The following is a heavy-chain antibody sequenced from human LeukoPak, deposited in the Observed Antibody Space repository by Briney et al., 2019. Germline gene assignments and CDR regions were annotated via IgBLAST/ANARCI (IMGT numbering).Heavy chain of an antibody. CDR2: IYYSGST. Sequence: SETLSLTCAVSGGSFGDFYWSWIRQPPGKGLEWIGSIYYSGSTYYNPSLKSRVTISVDTSKNQFSLKLSSVTAADTAVYYCARDYGDYPYWGQGTLVTVSS. CDR1: GGSFGDFY. CDR3: ARDYGDYPY. V-gene: IGHV4-34*01. D-gene: IGHD4-17*01. J-gene: IGHJ4*02.